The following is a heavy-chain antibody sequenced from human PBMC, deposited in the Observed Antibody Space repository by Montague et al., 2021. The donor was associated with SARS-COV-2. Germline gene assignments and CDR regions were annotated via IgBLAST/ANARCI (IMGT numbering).Heavy chain of an antibody. CDR1: GASVSSGFYY. CDR3: ATDRYDRPFDS. CDR2: IFYSGST. Sequence: SETLSLTCNVSGASVSSGFYYWSWIRQTPGKGLEWIGHIFYSGSTKFNPSLKSRVTTSLDTSKNQFSLRLSSVTAADTAVYYCATDRYDRPFDSWGQGTLVTASS. J-gene: IGHJ5*01. D-gene: IGHD3-22*01. V-gene: IGHV4-61*01.